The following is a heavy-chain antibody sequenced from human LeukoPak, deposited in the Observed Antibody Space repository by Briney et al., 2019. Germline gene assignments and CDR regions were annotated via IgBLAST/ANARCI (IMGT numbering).Heavy chain of an antibody. CDR1: GFTFSSYA. CDR3: AKVSAVPPRLFDY. J-gene: IGHJ4*02. V-gene: IGHV3-23*01. Sequence: TGGSLRLSCAASGFTFSSYAMSWVRQAPGKGLEWVSAISGSGGSTYYGDSVAGRFTISRDNTKNTLYLQMNSLRAEDTAVYYCAKVSAVPPRLFDYWGQGTLVTVSS. CDR2: ISGSGGST. D-gene: IGHD1-26*01.